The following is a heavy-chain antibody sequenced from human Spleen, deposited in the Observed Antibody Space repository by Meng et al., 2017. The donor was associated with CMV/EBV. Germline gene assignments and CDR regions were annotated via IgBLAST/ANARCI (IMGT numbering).Heavy chain of an antibody. J-gene: IGHJ4*02. CDR3: AKDIKRWEAGTFDY. CDR1: GFTFSNYA. CDR2: ISGSGGST. D-gene: IGHD6-19*01. Sequence: GGSLRLSCAASGFTFSNYAMSWVRRPPGKGLEWVSAISGSGGSTYSADSVKGRFTISRDNSENTLYLQMSSLRAEDTAVYYCAKDIKRWEAGTFDYWGQGTLVTVSS. V-gene: IGHV3-23*01.